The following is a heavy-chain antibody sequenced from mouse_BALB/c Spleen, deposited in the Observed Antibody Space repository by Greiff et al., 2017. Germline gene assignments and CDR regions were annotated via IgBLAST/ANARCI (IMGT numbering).Heavy chain of an antibody. CDR3: ARRDLRGRYFDV. Sequence: ESGPGLVKPSQSLSLTCTVTGYSITSDYAWNWIRQFPGNKLEWMGYISYSGSTSYNPSLKSRISITRDTSKNQFFLQLNSVTTEDTATYYCARRDLRGRYFDVWGAGTTVTVSS. V-gene: IGHV3-2*02. J-gene: IGHJ1*01. CDR2: ISYSGST. D-gene: IGHD1-1*01. CDR1: GYSITSDYA.